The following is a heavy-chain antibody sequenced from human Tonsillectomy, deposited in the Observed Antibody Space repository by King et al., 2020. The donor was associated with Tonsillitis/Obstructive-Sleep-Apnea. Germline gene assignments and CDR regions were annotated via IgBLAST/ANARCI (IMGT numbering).Heavy chain of an antibody. D-gene: IGHD6-13*01. V-gene: IGHV1-46*01. CDR3: ARDVSSSWYYYYYYMDV. CDR1: GYTFTSYY. Sequence: QLVQSGAEVKKPGASVKVSCKASGYTFTSYYMHWVRQAPGQGLEWMGIINPSGGSTSYAQKFQGRVTMTRDTSTSTVYMALSSLRSEDTAVYYCARDVSSSWYYYYYYMDVWGKGTTVTVSS. J-gene: IGHJ6*03. CDR2: INPSGGST.